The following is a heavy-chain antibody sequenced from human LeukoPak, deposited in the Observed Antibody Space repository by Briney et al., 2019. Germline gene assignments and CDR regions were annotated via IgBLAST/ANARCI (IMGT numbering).Heavy chain of an antibody. J-gene: IGHJ4*02. V-gene: IGHV3-64*01. Sequence: GGSLRLSCAASGFTFSSYAMHWVRQAPGKGLEYVSAISSNGGSTYYANSVKGRFTISRDNSKNTLYLQMGSLRAENMAVYYCARRYCSGGSCYAQFFDYWGQGTLVTVS. CDR1: GFTFSSYA. CDR2: ISSNGGST. D-gene: IGHD2-15*01. CDR3: ARRYCSGGSCYAQFFDY.